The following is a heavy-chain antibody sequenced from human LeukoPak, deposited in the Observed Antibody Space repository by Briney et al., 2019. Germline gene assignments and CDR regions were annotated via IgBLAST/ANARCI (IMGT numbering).Heavy chain of an antibody. CDR1: GFTFSSYA. D-gene: IGHD6-13*01. J-gene: IGHJ6*03. Sequence: GGSLRLSCAASGFTFSSYAMTWVRQAPGKGLEWVSTIYGDGAGTYYADSVKGRFTISRDNSKNTLYLQMNSLRAEDTAVYYCAKVGSSFNYYYYMDVWGKGTTVTISS. V-gene: IGHV3-23*01. CDR2: IYGDGAGT. CDR3: AKVGSSFNYYYYMDV.